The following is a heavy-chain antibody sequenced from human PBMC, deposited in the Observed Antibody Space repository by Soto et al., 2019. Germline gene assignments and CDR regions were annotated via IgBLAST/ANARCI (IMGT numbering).Heavy chain of an antibody. CDR3: SKGGIQSFQI. CDR1: GFTFRSYA. V-gene: IGHV3-23*01. Sequence: GGSLSLSCAASGFTFRSYAMSWVRQAPGKGLEWVSAISGSGGSTYYADSVKGRFTISRDNSKNTLYLQMNSLRAEDTAVYYCSKGGIQSFQIWGQGTLVTVSS. CDR2: ISGSGGST. J-gene: IGHJ4*02. D-gene: IGHD5-18*01.